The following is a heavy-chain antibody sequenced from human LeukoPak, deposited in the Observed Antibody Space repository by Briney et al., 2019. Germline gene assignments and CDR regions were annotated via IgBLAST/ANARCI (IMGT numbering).Heavy chain of an antibody. V-gene: IGHV4-34*01. CDR3: ASPRSITIFGVVRSNSFDY. D-gene: IGHD3-3*01. CDR2: INHSGST. Sequence: SETLSLTCAVYGGSFSGYYWSWIRQPPGKGLEWIGEINHSGSTNYNPSLKSRVTISVDTSKNQFSLRLSSVTAADTAVYYCASPRSITIFGVVRSNSFDYWGQGTLVTVSS. CDR1: GGSFSGYY. J-gene: IGHJ4*02.